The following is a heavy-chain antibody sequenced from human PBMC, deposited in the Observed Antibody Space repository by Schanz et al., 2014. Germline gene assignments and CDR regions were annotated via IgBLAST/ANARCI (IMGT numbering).Heavy chain of an antibody. V-gene: IGHV1-2*06. CDR2: ISPSSGGT. CDR1: GYTFTNHY. J-gene: IGHJ5*02. CDR3: ARESVSRTRLFDP. D-gene: IGHD3-3*01. Sequence: QVQVIQSGPEVKKPGASVMVSCKASGYTFTNHYLHWVRQAPGQGLEWMGRISPSSGGTNYAQNFQGRVTMTKDTSINTVYMELSTLTSDDTAVYYCARESVSRTRLFDPWGQGTLVTVSS.